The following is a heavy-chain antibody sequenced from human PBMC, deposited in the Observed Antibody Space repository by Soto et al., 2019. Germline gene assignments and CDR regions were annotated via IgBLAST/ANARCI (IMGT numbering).Heavy chain of an antibody. J-gene: IGHJ5*02. CDR2: IYYSGST. CDR3: ARVLYSSGWWSWFDP. V-gene: IGHV4-39*01. CDR1: GGSISSSSYY. D-gene: IGHD6-19*01. Sequence: SETLSLTCTVSGGSISSSSYYWGWIRQPPGKGLEWIGSIYYSGSTYYNPSLKSRVTISVDTSKNQFSLKLSSVTAADTAVYYCARVLYSSGWWSWFDPCGQGTLVTVSS.